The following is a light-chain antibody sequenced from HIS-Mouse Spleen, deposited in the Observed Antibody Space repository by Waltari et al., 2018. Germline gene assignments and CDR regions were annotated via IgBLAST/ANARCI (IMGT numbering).Light chain of an antibody. Sequence: QSSLTQLPSVSGSPGPSITISFTGPSRHVASYNLFSWYQQHPGKAPKLMIYEGSKRPSGVSNRFSGSKSGNTASLTISGLQAEDEADYYCCSYAGSSTWVFGGGTKLTVL. CDR3: CSYAGSSTWV. CDR1: SRHVASYNL. J-gene: IGLJ3*02. CDR2: EGS. V-gene: IGLV2-23*01.